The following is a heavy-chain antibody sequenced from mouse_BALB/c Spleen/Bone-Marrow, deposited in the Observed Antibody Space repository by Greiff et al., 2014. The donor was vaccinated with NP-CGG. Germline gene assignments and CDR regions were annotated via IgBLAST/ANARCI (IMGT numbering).Heavy chain of an antibody. CDR2: ISNGGGNT. CDR3: TRHDYRYDAWFAY. J-gene: IGHJ3*01. V-gene: IGHV5-12*02. CDR1: GFTFSDYY. D-gene: IGHD2-14*01. Sequence: EVKLMESGGGLVQPGGSLKLSCATSGFTFSDYYMYWVRQTPEKRLEWVASISNGGGNTYYPDTLKGRFTISRDNAKNTLYLQMSRLKSEDTAINYCTRHDYRYDAWFAYWGQGTLVTVSA.